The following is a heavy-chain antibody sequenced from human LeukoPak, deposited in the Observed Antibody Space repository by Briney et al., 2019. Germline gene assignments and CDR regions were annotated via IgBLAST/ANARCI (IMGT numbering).Heavy chain of an antibody. Sequence: GVSVKVSCKASGYTFTGYYMHWVRQAPGQGLEWMGWINPNSGGTNYAQKFQGRVTMTRDTSISTAYMELSRLRSDDTAVYYCARDPIDVSGSYNYFDYWGQGTLVTVSS. D-gene: IGHD1-26*01. J-gene: IGHJ4*02. CDR2: INPNSGGT. CDR1: GYTFTGYY. V-gene: IGHV1-2*02. CDR3: ARDPIDVSGSYNYFDY.